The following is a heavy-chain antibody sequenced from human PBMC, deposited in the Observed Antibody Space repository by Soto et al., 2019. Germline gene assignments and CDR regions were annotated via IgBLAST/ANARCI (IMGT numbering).Heavy chain of an antibody. D-gene: IGHD2-21*02. CDR3: ARDLGVVVVTAPWFDP. V-gene: IGHV3-30-3*01. J-gene: IGHJ5*02. Sequence: GGSVRLSCAASGFTFSSYAMHWVRQAPGKGLEWVAVISYDGSNKYYADSVKGRFTISRDNSKNTLYLQMNSLRAEDTAVYYCARDLGVVVVTAPWFDPWGQGTLVTVSS. CDR2: ISYDGSNK. CDR1: GFTFSSYA.